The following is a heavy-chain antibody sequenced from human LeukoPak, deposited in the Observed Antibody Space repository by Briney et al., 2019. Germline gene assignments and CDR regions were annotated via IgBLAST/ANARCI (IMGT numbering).Heavy chain of an antibody. V-gene: IGHV4-59*01. CDR1: GGSISSYY. D-gene: IGHD2-15*01. CDR3: ARGEVVAATFYYFYMDV. CDR2: IYYSGST. Sequence: SETLSLTCTVSGGSISSYYWSWIRQPPGKGLEWIGYIYYSGSTNYNPPLKSRVTISVDTSKNQFSLKLSSVTAADTAVYYCARGEVVAATFYYFYMDVWGKGTTVTVSS. J-gene: IGHJ6*03.